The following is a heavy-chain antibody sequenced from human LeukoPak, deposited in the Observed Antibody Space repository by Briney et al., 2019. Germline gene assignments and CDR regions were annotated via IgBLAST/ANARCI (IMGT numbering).Heavy chain of an antibody. CDR2: IQYDGTKK. CDR3: AKDIVLLSASIGGTPDY. J-gene: IGHJ4*02. CDR1: GFTFSYYG. D-gene: IGHD2-2*02. V-gene: IGHV3-30*02. Sequence: PGGSLRLSCAASGFTFSYYGMHWVRQAPGKGLEWVAFIQYDGTKKYYADSLKGRFTISRDNSKNTLYVRVNSLRAEDTAVYYCAKDIVLLSASIGGTPDYWGQGTLVTVSS.